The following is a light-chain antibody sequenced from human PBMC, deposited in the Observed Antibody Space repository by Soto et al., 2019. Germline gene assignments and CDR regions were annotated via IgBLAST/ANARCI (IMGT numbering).Light chain of an antibody. CDR3: RSYTPSSTYV. V-gene: IGLV2-14*03. J-gene: IGLJ1*01. Sequence: QSALTQPASVSGSPGQSITISCTGSTSDIGGYEYVSWYQQYPGTAPRLTIYAVHSRPSGVSNRLSGSKSGNTASLPISGLQAEEEADDHCRSYTPSSTYVLGTGTKLT. CDR2: AVH. CDR1: TSDIGGYEY.